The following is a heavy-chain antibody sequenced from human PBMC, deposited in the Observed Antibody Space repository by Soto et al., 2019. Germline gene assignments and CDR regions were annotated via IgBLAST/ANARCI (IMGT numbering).Heavy chain of an antibody. V-gene: IGHV1-18*01. CDR2: ISAYNGNT. CDR1: GYTFTSYG. Sequence: ASVKVSCKASGYTFTSYGISWVRQAPGQGLEWMGWISAYNGNTNYAQKLQGRVTMTTDTSTSTAYMELRSLRSDDTAVYYCVRDRADDLPEYMDVWGKGTTVTV. J-gene: IGHJ6*03. CDR3: VRDRADDLPEYMDV.